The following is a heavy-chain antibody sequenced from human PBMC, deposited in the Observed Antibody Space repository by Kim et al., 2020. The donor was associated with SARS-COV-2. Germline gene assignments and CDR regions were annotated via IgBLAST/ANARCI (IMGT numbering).Heavy chain of an antibody. D-gene: IGHD3-3*01. CDR2: IYPGDSDT. Sequence: GESLKISCKGSGYSFTSYWIGWVRQMPGKGLEWMGIIYPGDSDTRYSPSFQGQVTISADKSISTAYLQWSSLKASDTALYYCARQGTIFGVVIQQPADYWGQGTLVTVSS. CDR3: ARQGTIFGVVIQQPADY. J-gene: IGHJ4*02. CDR1: GYSFTSYW. V-gene: IGHV5-51*01.